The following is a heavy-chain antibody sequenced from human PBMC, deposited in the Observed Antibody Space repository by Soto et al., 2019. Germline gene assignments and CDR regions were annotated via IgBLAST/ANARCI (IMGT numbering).Heavy chain of an antibody. D-gene: IGHD3-9*01. CDR2: INHRGST. J-gene: IGHJ6*02. CDR3: ASLVTGYYIGDYGMEV. CDR1: GGSFSGYY. Sequence: PSETLSLTCAVYGGSFSGYYWSWIRQPPGKWLEWIGEINHRGSTNYNPSLKSRVTISVDTSKNQFSLKLRSVTAADTAVYYCASLVTGYYIGDYGMEVWGRGXTVAISS. V-gene: IGHV4-34*01.